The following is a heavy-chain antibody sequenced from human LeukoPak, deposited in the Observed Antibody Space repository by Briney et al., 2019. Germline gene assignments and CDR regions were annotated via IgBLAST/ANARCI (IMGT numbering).Heavy chain of an antibody. CDR3: ARLDNARGAFDY. Sequence: SETLSLTCTVSGGXVSSYFCSWIRQPPGKGLEWIGYMYYSGSTNYNPSLKSRVTMSVDTSKNQFSLQLSSVTAADTAVYYCARLDNARGAFDYWGQGTLVTVSS. J-gene: IGHJ4*02. CDR2: MYYSGST. D-gene: IGHD2-2*03. CDR1: GGXVSSYF. V-gene: IGHV4-59*02.